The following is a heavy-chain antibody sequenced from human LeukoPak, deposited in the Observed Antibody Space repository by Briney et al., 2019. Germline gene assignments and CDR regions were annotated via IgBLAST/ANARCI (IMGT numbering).Heavy chain of an antibody. J-gene: IGHJ4*02. CDR2: IYHSGST. CDR1: GGSISSGGYS. Sequence: PSQTLSLTCAVSGGSISSGGYSWSWIRQPPGKGLEWIGYIYHSGSTYYNPSLKSRVTISVDRSKNQFSLKLSSVTAADTAVYYCAVNRSVGSGSPLFDYWGQGTLVTVSS. V-gene: IGHV4-30-2*01. CDR3: AVNRSVGSGSPLFDY. D-gene: IGHD3-10*01.